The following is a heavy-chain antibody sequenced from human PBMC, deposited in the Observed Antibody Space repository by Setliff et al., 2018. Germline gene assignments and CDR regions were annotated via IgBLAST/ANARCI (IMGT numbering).Heavy chain of an antibody. J-gene: IGHJ4*02. CDR1: GFTFSSYW. D-gene: IGHD6-19*01. CDR2: INRDGSYP. CDR3: ARARSNGWEEPDY. Sequence: PGGSLRLSCAASGFTFSSYWMYWVRQAPGKGLVWVSRINRDGSYPVYADSVEGRFTISRDNAKNTLYLQMNNLRAEDTAVYFFARARSNGWEEPDYWGQGTLVTVSS. V-gene: IGHV3-74*01.